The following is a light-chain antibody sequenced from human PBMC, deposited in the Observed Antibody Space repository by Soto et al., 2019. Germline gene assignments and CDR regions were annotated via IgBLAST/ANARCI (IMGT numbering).Light chain of an antibody. J-gene: IGLJ2*01. V-gene: IGLV3-27*01. CDR1: VLAKKY. CDR2: KDK. Sequence: SYELTQPSSVSVFPGQTARITCSGDVLAKKYVRWIQQKPGQAPVVVIYKDKERPSEISERFSGSSSGTTVTLTISAAQVDDEADYYCYSAADNIVVFGGGTKLTVL. CDR3: YSAADNIVV.